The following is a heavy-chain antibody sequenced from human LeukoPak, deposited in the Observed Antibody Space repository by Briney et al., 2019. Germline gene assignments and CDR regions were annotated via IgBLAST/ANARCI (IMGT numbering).Heavy chain of an antibody. V-gene: IGHV3-21*06. J-gene: IGHJ4*02. CDR3: ARDPTSDRFQYFDF. D-gene: IGHD2-21*02. CDR2: ISNTYSAI. Sequence: GGSLRLSCAASGFSVSNYVVNWVRQAPGKGLEWVSCISNTYSAIYYADSVKGRFTVSRDNAKNSVYLQMNSLTVEDTAVYYCARDPTSDRFQYFDFWGQGALDTVSS. CDR1: GFSVSNYV.